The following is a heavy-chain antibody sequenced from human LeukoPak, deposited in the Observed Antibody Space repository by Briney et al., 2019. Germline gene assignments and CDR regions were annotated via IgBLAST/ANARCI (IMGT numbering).Heavy chain of an antibody. CDR3: ARPSRSESFY. Sequence: GGSLRLSCAASGLTFSRYWMSWVRLAPGKGLEWVANIKQDGSEKYYVDSVKGRFTISRDNAKNSLYLQMDSPRAKDTAVYYCARPSRSESFYWGQGTLATVSS. CDR1: GLTFSRYW. D-gene: IGHD1-26*01. V-gene: IGHV3-7*03. J-gene: IGHJ4*02. CDR2: IKQDGSEK.